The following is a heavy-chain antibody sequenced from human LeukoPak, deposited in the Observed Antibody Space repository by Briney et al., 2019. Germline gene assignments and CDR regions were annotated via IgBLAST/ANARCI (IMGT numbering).Heavy chain of an antibody. Sequence: ASVKVSCKASGYTFTGYYIHWVRQAPGQGLEWMGWINPNSGGTNYAQKFQGRVTMTRDTSISTAYMELSSLTSDDTAVYYCARVVIATTTDYNWFDPGGQGTLVTVSS. V-gene: IGHV1-2*02. D-gene: IGHD2-15*01. CDR3: ARVVIATTTDYNWFDP. J-gene: IGHJ5*02. CDR2: INPNSGGT. CDR1: GYTFTGYY.